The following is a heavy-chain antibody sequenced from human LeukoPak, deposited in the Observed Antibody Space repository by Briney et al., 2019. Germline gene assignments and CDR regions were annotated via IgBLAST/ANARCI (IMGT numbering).Heavy chain of an antibody. CDR1: GFTFSSCA. CDR2: ISGSGGTT. J-gene: IGHJ4*02. V-gene: IGHV3-23*01. D-gene: IGHD5-12*01. Sequence: GSLRLSCVASGFTFSSCAMSWVRQAPGKGLEWVSAISGSGGTTYYADSVKGRFTISRDNSKNTLDLQMNSLRAEDTAVYYCAKDIPRVATTLPYYFDYWGQGALVTVSS. CDR3: AKDIPRVATTLPYYFDY.